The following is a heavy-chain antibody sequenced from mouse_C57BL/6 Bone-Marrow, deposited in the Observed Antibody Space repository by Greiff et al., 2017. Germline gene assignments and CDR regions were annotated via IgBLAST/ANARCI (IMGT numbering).Heavy chain of an antibody. Sequence: VQLQQSGPELVKPGASVKISCKASGYTFTDYYMNWVKQSHGKSLEWIGDIIPNNGGTSYNQKFKGKATLTVDKSSSTAYMELRSLTSEDSAVYYCAGDTAQATLFDYWGQGTTLTVSS. CDR2: IIPNNGGT. J-gene: IGHJ2*01. V-gene: IGHV1-26*01. CDR3: AGDTAQATLFDY. CDR1: GYTFTDYY. D-gene: IGHD3-2*02.